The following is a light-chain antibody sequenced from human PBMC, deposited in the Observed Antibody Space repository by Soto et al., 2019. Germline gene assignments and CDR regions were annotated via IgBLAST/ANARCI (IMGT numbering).Light chain of an antibody. V-gene: IGKV1-6*01. J-gene: IGKJ5*01. CDR2: AAS. CDR1: QGIRND. Sequence: AIEMTQSPSSLSSSVGGIFTITCRASQGIRNDLGWYQQKPGKAPKLLIYAASSLQSGVTSRFSGSGSGTDFTLTITGLQPADFATYYCQQNYSIPITFGQGTRLEI. CDR3: QQNYSIPIT.